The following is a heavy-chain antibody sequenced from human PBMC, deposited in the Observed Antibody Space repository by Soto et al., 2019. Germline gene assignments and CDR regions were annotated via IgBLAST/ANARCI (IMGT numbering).Heavy chain of an antibody. CDR2: IDWDDDK. CDR1: GFSLSTSGMC. V-gene: IGHV2-70*11. J-gene: IGHJ6*03. CDR3: ARIRSPPYYYYYMDV. Sequence: SGPTLVNPTQTLTLTCTFSGFSLSTSGMCVSWIRQPPGKALEWLARIDWDDDKYYSTSLKTRLTISKDTSKNQVVLTMTNMDPVDTATYYCARIRSPPYYYYYMDVSGKGTTVTVSS.